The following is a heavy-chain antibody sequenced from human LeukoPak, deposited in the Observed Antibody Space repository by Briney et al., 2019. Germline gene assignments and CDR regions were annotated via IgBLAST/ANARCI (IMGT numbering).Heavy chain of an antibody. J-gene: IGHJ4*02. Sequence: PSETLSLTCAVYGGSFSGYYWSWIRQPPGKGLEWIGEINHSGSTNYNPSLKSRVTISVDTSKNQFSLKLSSVTAADTAVYYCARRYCSGGSCSASFDYWGQGTLVTVSS. D-gene: IGHD2-15*01. CDR1: GGSFSGYY. V-gene: IGHV4-34*01. CDR3: ARRYCSGGSCSASFDY. CDR2: INHSGST.